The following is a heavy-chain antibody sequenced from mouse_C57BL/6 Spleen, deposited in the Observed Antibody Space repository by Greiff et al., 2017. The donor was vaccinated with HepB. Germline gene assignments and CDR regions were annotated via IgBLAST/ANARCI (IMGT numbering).Heavy chain of an antibody. Sequence: VQLQQSGPELVKPGASVKISCKASGYAFSSSWMNWVKQRPGKGLEWIGRIYPGDGDTNYNGKFKGKATLTADKSSSTAYMQLSSLTSEDSAVYFWARSPPIPRGAMDYWGQGTSVTVSS. CDR2: IYPGDGDT. J-gene: IGHJ4*01. CDR3: ARSPPIPRGAMDY. V-gene: IGHV1-82*01. CDR1: GYAFSSSW.